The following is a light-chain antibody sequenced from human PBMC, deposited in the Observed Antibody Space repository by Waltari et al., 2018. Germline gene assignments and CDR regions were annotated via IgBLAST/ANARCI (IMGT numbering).Light chain of an antibody. V-gene: IGKV3-11*01. CDR2: DAS. J-gene: IGKJ4*01. CDR1: PSVRNF. Sequence: LLTQSPGLLSFSPGDRATLSCRASPSVRNFLAWYRQTPGQTPRLLIYDASVRATGIPARFSASGSGTDFALTISGLGPEDFAVYYCQQRGTWPPTFGGGT. CDR3: QQRGTWPPT.